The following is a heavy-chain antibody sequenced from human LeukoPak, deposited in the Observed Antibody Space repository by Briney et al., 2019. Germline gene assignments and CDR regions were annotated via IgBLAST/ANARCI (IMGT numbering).Heavy chain of an antibody. Sequence: GGSLRLPCAASGFTFSSYWMSWVRQAPGKGLEWVSGMTGSDGRTYYADSVKGRFTISRDNSKNTLYLQMNSLRAEDTAEYYCAKNGGTTWLVDYWGQGTRVTVSS. V-gene: IGHV3-23*01. D-gene: IGHD1-1*01. J-gene: IGHJ4*02. CDR3: AKNGGTTWLVDY. CDR2: MTGSDGRT. CDR1: GFTFSSYW.